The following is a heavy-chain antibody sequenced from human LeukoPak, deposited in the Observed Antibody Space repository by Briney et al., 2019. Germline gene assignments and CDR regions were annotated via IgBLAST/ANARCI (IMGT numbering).Heavy chain of an antibody. Sequence: ASVKVSCKASGYTFTDYYIHWVRQAPGQGLEWMGLINPSGGSTNYAQKFQGRVTMTRDTSTSTAYMELRSLRSDDTAVYYCARDGRHRYYYDRSGNYGSWFDPWGQGTLVTVSS. D-gene: IGHD3-22*01. CDR3: ARDGRHRYYYDRSGNYGSWFDP. J-gene: IGHJ5*02. V-gene: IGHV1-46*01. CDR2: INPSGGST. CDR1: GYTFTDYY.